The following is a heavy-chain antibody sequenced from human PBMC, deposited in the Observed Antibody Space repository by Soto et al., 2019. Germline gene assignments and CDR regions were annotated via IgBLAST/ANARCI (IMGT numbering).Heavy chain of an antibody. CDR3: VKAGCCYSLFPNNWFDP. CDR1: GFTFSSYA. Sequence: PGGSLRLSCSASGFTFSSYAMHWVRQAPGKGLEYVSAISSNGGSTYYADSVKGRFTISRDNSKNTLYLQMSSLRAEDTAVYYCVKAGCCYSLFPNNWFDPWGQGTLVTVSS. J-gene: IGHJ5*02. D-gene: IGHD2-15*01. V-gene: IGHV3-64D*08. CDR2: ISSNGGST.